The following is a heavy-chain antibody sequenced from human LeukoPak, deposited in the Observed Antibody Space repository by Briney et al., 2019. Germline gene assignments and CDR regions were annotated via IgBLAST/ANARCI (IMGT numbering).Heavy chain of an antibody. D-gene: IGHD3-22*01. Sequence: GGSLRLSCAASGFTFSDYCMSWIRQAPGKGLEWVSYIRSGGSAIYYADSVKGRFTISRDNAKNSLYLQMNSLRAEDTAVYYCARQPYYYDSSGYYPPLYYYGMDVWGQGTTVTVSS. J-gene: IGHJ6*02. V-gene: IGHV3-11*01. CDR2: IRSGGSAI. CDR1: GFTFSDYC. CDR3: ARQPYYYDSSGYYPPLYYYGMDV.